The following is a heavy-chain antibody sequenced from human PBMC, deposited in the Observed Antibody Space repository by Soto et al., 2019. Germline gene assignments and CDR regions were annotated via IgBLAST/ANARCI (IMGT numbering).Heavy chain of an antibody. D-gene: IGHD3-9*01. J-gene: IGHJ4*02. Sequence: EVQLVESGGGLVKPGGSLRLSCAASGFTFRSYTMNWVRQAPGKGLEWVSFISSESTFIDYADSVKGRVTISRDNAKNSLHLQMNTLRAEDAAVYYCARRTLTGSARFDWWGQGIVVIVSS. CDR2: ISSESTFI. CDR3: ARRTLTGSARFDW. CDR1: GFTFRSYT. V-gene: IGHV3-21*02.